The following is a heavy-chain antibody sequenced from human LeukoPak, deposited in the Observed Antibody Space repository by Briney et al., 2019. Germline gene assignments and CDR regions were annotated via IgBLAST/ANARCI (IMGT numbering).Heavy chain of an antibody. V-gene: IGHV1-69*13. Sequence: PLASVKVSCKASGGTFSSYAISWVRQAPGQGLEWMGGIIPIFGTANYAQKFQGRVTITADESTSTAYMELSSLRSEDTAVYYCARDHGGYGSQEKPHYYYYMDVWGKGTTVTVSS. J-gene: IGHJ6*03. CDR3: ARDHGGYGSQEKPHYYYYMDV. D-gene: IGHD5-12*01. CDR2: IIPIFGTA. CDR1: GGTFSSYA.